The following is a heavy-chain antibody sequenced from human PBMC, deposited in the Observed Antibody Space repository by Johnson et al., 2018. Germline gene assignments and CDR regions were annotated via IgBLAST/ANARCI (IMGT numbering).Heavy chain of an antibody. V-gene: IGHV3-20*04. CDR3: ARAAYSSGWYFGAFDI. D-gene: IGHD6-19*01. CDR2: INWNGGST. CDR1: GFMFDDSG. J-gene: IGHJ3*02. Sequence: VQLQESGGGVVRPGGSLRLSCAASGFMFDDSGMSWVRQGPGKGLEWVSGINWNGGSTGYADSVKGRFSLSRDNAKNSLYLQMNSLRAEDTALYYCARAAYSSGWYFGAFDIWGQGTMVTVSS.